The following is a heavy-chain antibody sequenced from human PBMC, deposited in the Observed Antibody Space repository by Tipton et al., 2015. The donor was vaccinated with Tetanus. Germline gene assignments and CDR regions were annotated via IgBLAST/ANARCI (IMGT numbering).Heavy chain of an antibody. V-gene: IGHV3-74*01. D-gene: IGHD4-17*01. CDR1: GFTSRTYW. Sequence: SLRLSCAASGFTSRTYWMNWIRQAPGKGLAWVSRIRSDGSNTIYADSVKGRFTISRDTAKNTLYLQMNSLRAEDTAIYYCTTCFPPTVTADAIDVWGQGTMVTVSS. CDR2: IRSDGSNT. CDR3: TTCFPPTVTADAIDV. J-gene: IGHJ3*01.